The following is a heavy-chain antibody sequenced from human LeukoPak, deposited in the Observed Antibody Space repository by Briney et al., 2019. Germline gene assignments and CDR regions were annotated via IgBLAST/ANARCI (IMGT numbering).Heavy chain of an antibody. V-gene: IGHV3-30*02. CDR3: AKDHCSSTSCLYYYYYYMDV. J-gene: IGHJ6*03. CDR1: GFTFSSYG. Sequence: PGGSLRLSCAASGFTFSSYGMHWVRQAPGKGLEWVAFIRYDGSNKYYADSVKGRFTISRDNSKNTLYLQMNSLRAEDTAVYYCAKDHCSSTSCLYYYYYYMDVWGKGTTVTVSS. D-gene: IGHD2-2*01. CDR2: IRYDGSNK.